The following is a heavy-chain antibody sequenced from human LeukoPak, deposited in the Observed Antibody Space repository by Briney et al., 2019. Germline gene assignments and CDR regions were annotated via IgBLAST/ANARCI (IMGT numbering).Heavy chain of an antibody. V-gene: IGHV3-7*01. CDR1: GFTFSSYW. CDR2: IKQDGSEK. Sequence: GGSLRLSCAASGFTFSSYWMSWVRQAPGKGLEWVANIKQDGSEKYYVDSVKGRFTISRDNAKNSLYLQMNSLRAEDTAVYYCARDTGLILRYFGPDAFDIWGQGTMVTVSS. CDR3: ARDTGLILRYFGPDAFDI. D-gene: IGHD3-9*01. J-gene: IGHJ3*02.